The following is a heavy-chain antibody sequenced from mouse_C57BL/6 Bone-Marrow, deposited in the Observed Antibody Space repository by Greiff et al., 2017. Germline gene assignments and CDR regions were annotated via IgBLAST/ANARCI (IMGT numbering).Heavy chain of an antibody. CDR1: GYSFTDYN. CDR3: TRGYDYNYAMDY. D-gene: IGHD2-4*01. CDR2: INPNYGTT. V-gene: IGHV1-39*01. Sequence: VQLQQSGPELVKPGASVKISCKASGYSFTDYNMNWVKQSNGKSLEWIGVINPNYGTTSYHQKFKGKATLTVDQSSSTAYLQLNSLTSEDSAVYYCTRGYDYNYAMDYWGQGPSVTVSS. J-gene: IGHJ4*01.